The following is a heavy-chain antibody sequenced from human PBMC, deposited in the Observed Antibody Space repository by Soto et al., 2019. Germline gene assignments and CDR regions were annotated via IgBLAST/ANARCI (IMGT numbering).Heavy chain of an antibody. V-gene: IGHV5-51*01. CDR2: IYPGDSDT. CDR1: GYSFTSYW. J-gene: IGHJ6*02. D-gene: IGHD2-2*02. Sequence: PGESLKISCKGSGYSFTSYWIGWVRQMPGKGLEWMGIIYPGDSDTRYSPSFQGQVTISADKSISTAYLQWSSLKASDTAMYYCARLKYCSSTSCYSRSYYYYGMDAWGQGTTVTVSS. CDR3: ARLKYCSSTSCYSRSYYYYGMDA.